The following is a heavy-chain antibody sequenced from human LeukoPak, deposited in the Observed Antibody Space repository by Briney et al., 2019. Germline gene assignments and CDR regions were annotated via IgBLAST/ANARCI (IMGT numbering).Heavy chain of an antibody. Sequence: PGGSLRLSCAASGFTVSSNYMSWVRQAPGRGLEWVSVIYSGGSTYYADSVKGRFTISRDNSKNTLFLQMNSLRASDTAVYYCARGTVTMVDYWGQGTLVTVSS. V-gene: IGHV3-66*01. CDR3: ARGTVTMVDY. D-gene: IGHD3-10*01. J-gene: IGHJ4*02. CDR1: GFTVSSNY. CDR2: IYSGGST.